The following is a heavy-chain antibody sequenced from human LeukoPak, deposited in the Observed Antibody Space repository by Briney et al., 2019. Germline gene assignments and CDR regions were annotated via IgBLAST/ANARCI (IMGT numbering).Heavy chain of an antibody. CDR3: ARDWWFDP. CDR2: ISYDGSNK. V-gene: IGHV3-30*04. Sequence: GRSLRLSCAASGFTFSSYAMHWVRQAPGKGLEWVAVISYDGSNKYYADSVKGRFTISRDNAKNTLYLQMNSLGAEDTAVYYCARDWWFDPWGQGTLVTVSS. J-gene: IGHJ5*02. CDR1: GFTFSSYA.